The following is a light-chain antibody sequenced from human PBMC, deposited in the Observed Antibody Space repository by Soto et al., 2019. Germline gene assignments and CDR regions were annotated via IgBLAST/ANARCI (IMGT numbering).Light chain of an antibody. V-gene: IGKV3-20*01. Sequence: EIVLTQSPGTLSLSPGERATLSCRASQSVTSGYLAWYQQQPNQAPRLLIYGASYRATGIPDRFSGGGSGTDFTLTISRLEPEDFAVYHCQQYGSSGTFGQGTKVDIK. CDR1: QSVTSGY. J-gene: IGKJ1*01. CDR3: QQYGSSGT. CDR2: GAS.